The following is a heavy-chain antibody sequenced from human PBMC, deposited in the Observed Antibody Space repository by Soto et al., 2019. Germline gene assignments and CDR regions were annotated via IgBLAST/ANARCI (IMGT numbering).Heavy chain of an antibody. V-gene: IGHV3-33*01. D-gene: IGHD4-17*01. CDR1: GFTFSSYG. CDR3: AREPPHTVTTDYYYYGMDV. Sequence: QVQLVESGGGVVQPGRSLRLSCAASGFTFSSYGMHWVRQAPGKGLEWVAVIWYDGSNKYYADSVKGRFTISRDNSKNTLYLQMNSLRAEDTAVYYCAREPPHTVTTDYYYYGMDVWGQGTTVTVSS. J-gene: IGHJ6*02. CDR2: IWYDGSNK.